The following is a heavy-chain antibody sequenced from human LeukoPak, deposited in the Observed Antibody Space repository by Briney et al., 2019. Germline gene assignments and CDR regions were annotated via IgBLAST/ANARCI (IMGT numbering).Heavy chain of an antibody. J-gene: IGHJ4*02. D-gene: IGHD5-18*01. CDR3: ARGYSYGYSYYFDY. CDR1: GGSISSITYS. V-gene: IGHV4-39*01. CDR2: IYYSGST. Sequence: SETLSLTCTVSGGSISSITYSWGWIRQPPGKALELIGTIYYSGSTYYNPSLESRVTISVDTSKNQFSLKLSSVTAADTDVYYCARGYSYGYSYYFDYWGQGTLVTVSS.